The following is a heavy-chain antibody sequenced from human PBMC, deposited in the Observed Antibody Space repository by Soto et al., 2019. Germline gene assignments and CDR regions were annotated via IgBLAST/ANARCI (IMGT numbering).Heavy chain of an antibody. J-gene: IGHJ4*02. CDR3: ARGSGYSYGPDY. V-gene: IGHV4-59*01. CDR2: IYYSGST. Sequence: QVQLQESGPGLVKPSETLSLTCTVSGGSISSYYWSWIRQPPGKGLEWIGYIYYSGSTNYNPSLKSRVTISVDTSQNQFSLKLSSVTAADTAVYYCARGSGYSYGPDYWGQGTLVTVSS. D-gene: IGHD5-18*01. CDR1: GGSISSYY.